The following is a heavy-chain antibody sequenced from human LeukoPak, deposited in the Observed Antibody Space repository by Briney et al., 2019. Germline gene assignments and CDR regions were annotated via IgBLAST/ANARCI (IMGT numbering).Heavy chain of an antibody. D-gene: IGHD6-19*01. J-gene: IGHJ4*02. V-gene: IGHV7-4-1*02. CDR2: INTNTGNP. CDR1: GYTFTSYA. Sequence: ASVKVSCKASGYTFTSYAMNWVRQTPGQGLEWMGWINTNTGNPTYAQGFTGRFVFSLDTSVSTAYLQISSLKAEDTAVYYCASRGQWLVPSLLGYWGQGTLVTVSS. CDR3: ASRGQWLVPSLLGY.